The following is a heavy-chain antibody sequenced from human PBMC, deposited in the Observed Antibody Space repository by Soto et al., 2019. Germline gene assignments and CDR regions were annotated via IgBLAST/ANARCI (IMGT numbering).Heavy chain of an antibody. CDR1: GGSFSGYY. Sequence: QVQLQQWGAGLLKPSETLSLTCAVYGGSFSGYYWSWIRQPPGKGLEWIGEINHSGSTKYNPSLKSRVTISVDTSKNQFSLKLSSVTAAGTAVYYCASLGYCSGGSCDNWFDPWGQGTLVTVSS. V-gene: IGHV4-34*01. D-gene: IGHD2-15*01. CDR2: INHSGST. J-gene: IGHJ5*02. CDR3: ASLGYCSGGSCDNWFDP.